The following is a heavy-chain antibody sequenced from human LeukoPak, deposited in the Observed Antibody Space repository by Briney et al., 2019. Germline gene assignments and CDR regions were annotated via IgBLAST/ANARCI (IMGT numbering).Heavy chain of an antibody. V-gene: IGHV3-48*03. J-gene: IGHJ4*02. D-gene: IGHD2-15*01. CDR1: GFTFSNYE. Sequence: GGSLRLSCAASGFTFSNYEMNWVRQAPGMGLEWVSYITSSGPTAFYADSVKGRFNISRDNAQNSLFLQMNNLTAEDTAIYYCARLGFCSDCSCYSLDYWGQGILVTVSS. CDR3: ARLGFCSDCSCYSLDY. CDR2: ITSSGPTA.